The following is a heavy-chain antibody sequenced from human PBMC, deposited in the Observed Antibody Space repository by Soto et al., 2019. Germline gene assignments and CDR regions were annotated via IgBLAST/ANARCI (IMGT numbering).Heavy chain of an antibody. CDR1: GGSISSFTYY. V-gene: IGHV4-39*01. CDR2: VYYNENT. J-gene: IGHJ5*02. Sequence: PSETLSLTCSVSGGSISSFTYYWGWIRQPPGKGLEWIGTVYYNENTYYNPALKSRVTITVDTAKNQFSLNMRSVTAADTAMYFCACRERYYGSPGWFDPWGPGTLVTVSS. D-gene: IGHD3-10*01. CDR3: ACRERYYGSPGWFDP.